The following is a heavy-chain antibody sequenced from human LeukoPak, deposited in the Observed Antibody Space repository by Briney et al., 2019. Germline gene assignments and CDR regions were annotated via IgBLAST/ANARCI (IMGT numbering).Heavy chain of an antibody. CDR2: VYTDGNI. Sequence: GWSLRPSCTASGFTVSGNYMNWVRQAPGKGLEWVSVVYTDGNIFYADSVKGRFTISKDISKNTVDLLMNSVRDEDTALYYCAKGKFGDPLNYWGQGTLVTVSS. J-gene: IGHJ4*02. V-gene: IGHV3-53*01. D-gene: IGHD3-10*01. CDR1: GFTVSGNY. CDR3: AKGKFGDPLNY.